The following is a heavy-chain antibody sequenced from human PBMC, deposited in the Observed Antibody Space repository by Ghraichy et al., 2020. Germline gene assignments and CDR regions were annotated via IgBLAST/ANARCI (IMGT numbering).Heavy chain of an antibody. CDR3: ARLGGGLDY. D-gene: IGHD1-26*01. CDR1: GGSISSSSYY. J-gene: IGHJ4*02. CDR2: IYYSGST. Sequence: SETLSLTCTVSGGSISSSSYYWGWIRQPPGKGLEWIGSIYYSGSTYYNPSLKSRVTISVDTSKNQFSLKLRSVTAADTAVYYCARLGGGLDYWGQGTLVTVSS. V-gene: IGHV4-39*01.